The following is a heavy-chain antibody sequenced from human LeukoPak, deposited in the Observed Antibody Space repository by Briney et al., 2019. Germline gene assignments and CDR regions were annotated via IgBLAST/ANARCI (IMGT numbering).Heavy chain of an antibody. CDR2: ISAYDGNT. V-gene: IGHV1-18*01. CDR1: GYTFTSDG. J-gene: IGHJ4*02. D-gene: IGHD5-18*01. CDR3: ARGRRGYSFSPHDPYYFDY. Sequence: ASVKVSCKASGYTFTSDGISWVRQAPGQGLEWMGWISAYDGNTNYAQKLQGRVTMTTDTSTSTASLDLRIQRSGDTAAYYCARGRRGYSFSPHDPYYFDYWGQGTLVTVSS.